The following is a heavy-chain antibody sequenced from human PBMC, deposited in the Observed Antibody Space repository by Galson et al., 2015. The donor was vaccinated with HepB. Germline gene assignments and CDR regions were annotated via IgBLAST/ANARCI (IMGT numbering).Heavy chain of an antibody. Sequence: SVKVSCKASGGTFSRHTISWMRQAPGQGLEWMGGIIPMFGSGNYAQKFQGRVTITADESKSTTYMELSRLRSEDTAVYYCARQYDTSGYYAYWGQGTLVTVSS. D-gene: IGHD3-22*01. CDR1: GGTFSRHT. J-gene: IGHJ4*02. CDR2: IIPMFGSG. CDR3: ARQYDTSGYYAY. V-gene: IGHV1-69*13.